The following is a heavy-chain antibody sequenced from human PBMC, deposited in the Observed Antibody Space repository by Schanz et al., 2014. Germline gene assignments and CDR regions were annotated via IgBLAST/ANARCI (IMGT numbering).Heavy chain of an antibody. CDR2: ITYNGGTI. J-gene: IGHJ4*02. CDR1: GFTFSSHS. D-gene: IGHD2-8*02. CDR3: AKSLESCPGGRCSRGYFDY. V-gene: IGHV3-48*01. Sequence: EVQLVESGGGLVQPGGSLRLSCTASGFTFSSHSFNWVRQAPGKGLEWISYITYNGGTIYYADSVKGRFTISRDNFKGALYLQMSSLRAEDTAVYYCAKSLESCPGGRCSRGYFDYWGQGTLVTVSS.